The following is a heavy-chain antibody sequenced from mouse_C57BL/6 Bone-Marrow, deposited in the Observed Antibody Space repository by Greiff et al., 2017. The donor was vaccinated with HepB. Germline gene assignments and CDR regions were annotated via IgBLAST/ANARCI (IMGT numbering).Heavy chain of an antibody. CDR1: GYTFTSYG. Sequence: QVQLKESGAELARPGASVKLSCKASGYTFTSYGISWVKQRTGQGLEWIGEIYPRSGNTYYNEKFKGKATLTADKSSSTAYMELRSLTSEDSAVYFCARADYGSSPYYYAMDYWGQGTSVTVSS. D-gene: IGHD1-1*01. CDR3: ARADYGSSPYYYAMDY. CDR2: IYPRSGNT. J-gene: IGHJ4*01. V-gene: IGHV1-81*01.